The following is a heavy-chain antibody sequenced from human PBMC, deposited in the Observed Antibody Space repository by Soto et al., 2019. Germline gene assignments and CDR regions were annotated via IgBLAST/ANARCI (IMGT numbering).Heavy chain of an antibody. J-gene: IGHJ3*02. CDR1: GYTFTSYD. D-gene: IGHD1-7*01. V-gene: IGHV1-8*01. CDR3: ARGTELTMTFDI. CDR2: MNPNSGNA. Sequence: ASVKVSCKASGYTFTSYDINWVRQATGQGLEWMGWMNPNSGNAGYAQKFQGRVTVTRNTSISTAYMELSSLRSEDTAVYYCARGTELTMTFDIWGQGTMVTVSS.